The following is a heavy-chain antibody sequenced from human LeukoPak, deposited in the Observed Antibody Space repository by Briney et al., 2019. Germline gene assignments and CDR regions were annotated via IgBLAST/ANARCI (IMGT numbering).Heavy chain of an antibody. J-gene: IGHJ4*02. CDR2: FDPEDGKI. D-gene: IGHD3-22*01. Sequence: ASVKVSCKVSGYTLTELSMHWVRQAPGKGLEWMGGFDPEDGKINYAQKFRGRVTMTGDTSTDTAYMEMISLRSEDTALYYCATLKRLTMIVGFFDYWGQGTLVTVSS. CDR3: ATLKRLTMIVGFFDY. V-gene: IGHV1-24*01. CDR1: GYTLTELS.